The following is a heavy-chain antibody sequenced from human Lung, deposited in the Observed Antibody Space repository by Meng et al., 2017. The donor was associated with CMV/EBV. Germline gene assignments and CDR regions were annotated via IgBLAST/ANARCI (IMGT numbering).Heavy chain of an antibody. Sequence: QVRPQEPGPGLLKPSETLSLTCTVSGGSISSYYWSWIRQPPGKGLEWIGYIYYSGSTNYNPSLKSRVTISVDTSKNQFSLKLSSVTAADTAVYYCAREEGIGGFDPWGQGTLVTVSS. D-gene: IGHD3-10*01. CDR3: AREEGIGGFDP. CDR2: IYYSGST. CDR1: GGSISSYY. J-gene: IGHJ5*02. V-gene: IGHV4-59*01.